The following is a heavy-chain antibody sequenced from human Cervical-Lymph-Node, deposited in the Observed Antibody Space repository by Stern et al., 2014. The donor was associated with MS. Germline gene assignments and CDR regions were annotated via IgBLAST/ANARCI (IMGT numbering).Heavy chain of an antibody. Sequence: EVQLVESGGGLVKPGGSLRLSCAASGFTFSTYSMNWVRQAPGKGLEWVSSLGTSSNYIYYADSMKGRFTISRDIAKNSLYLQMDSLRAEDTAVYYCARQDEIFLFNGMDVWGQGTTVTVSS. D-gene: IGHD3-9*01. J-gene: IGHJ6*02. CDR1: GFTFSTYS. V-gene: IGHV3-21*01. CDR3: ARQDEIFLFNGMDV. CDR2: LGTSSNYI.